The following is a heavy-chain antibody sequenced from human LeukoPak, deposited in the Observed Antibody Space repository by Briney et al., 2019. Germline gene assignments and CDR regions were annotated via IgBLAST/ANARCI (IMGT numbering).Heavy chain of an antibody. V-gene: IGHV3-48*04. CDR2: ISSIISTM. Sequence: GGSLRLSCAASGFTLSSYSMNWVRQAPGKGLEWVSSISSIISTMYYADSLKGRFTITRDNAKHSLYLQMNSVRAEDTAVYFCTTLSEMIRGPQVIYYLDYWGQVTLVTVSA. J-gene: IGHJ4*02. D-gene: IGHD3-10*01. CDR1: GFTLSSYS. CDR3: TTLSEMIRGPQVIYYLDY.